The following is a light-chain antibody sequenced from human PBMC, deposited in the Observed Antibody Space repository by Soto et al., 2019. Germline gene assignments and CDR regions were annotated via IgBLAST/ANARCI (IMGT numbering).Light chain of an antibody. CDR1: QDIRND. CDR3: LQNYNYPHT. Sequence: AIQMTQSPSSLSASVGDRVNITCRASQDIRNDLGWYQQKPGKAPNLLIFAASRLQVGAPSRFSGSGSGTDFTLTISSLQPEDFATYFCLQNYNYPHTFGPRTKADI. CDR2: AAS. J-gene: IGKJ3*01. V-gene: IGKV1-6*01.